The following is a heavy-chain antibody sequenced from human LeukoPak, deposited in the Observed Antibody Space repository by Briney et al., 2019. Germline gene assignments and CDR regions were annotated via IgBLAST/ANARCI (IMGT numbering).Heavy chain of an antibody. V-gene: IGHV3-15*01. D-gene: IGHD3-3*01. CDR3: AAFDFWSSPQYMDV. Sequence: GGSLRLSCAASGFTFSHAWMSWVRQAPGKGLEWLGRIKSKTEGETTDYAAPVRGRFTISRDDSKNTLYLQMNSLRAEDTAVYYCAAFDFWSSPQYMDVWGKGTTVTVSS. CDR1: GFTFSHAW. CDR2: IKSKTEGETT. J-gene: IGHJ6*03.